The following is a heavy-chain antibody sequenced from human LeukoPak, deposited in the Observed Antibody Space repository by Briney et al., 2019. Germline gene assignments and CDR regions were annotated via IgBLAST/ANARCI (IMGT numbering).Heavy chain of an antibody. Sequence: SETLSLTCTVSGGSISSYYWSWIRQPPGKGLEWIGYIYYSGSTNYNPSLKSRVTISVDTSKNQFSLKLSSVTAADTAVYYCARGGGRRLLDYWGQGTLVTVSS. D-gene: IGHD3-16*01. CDR2: IYYSGST. J-gene: IGHJ4*02. CDR1: GGSISSYY. CDR3: ARGGGRRLLDY. V-gene: IGHV4-59*12.